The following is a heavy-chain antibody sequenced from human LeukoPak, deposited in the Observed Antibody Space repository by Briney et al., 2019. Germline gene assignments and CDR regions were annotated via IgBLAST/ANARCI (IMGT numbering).Heavy chain of an antibody. J-gene: IGHJ4*02. Sequence: GASVKVSCKASGYTFTGYYMHWVRQAPGQGLEWMGWINPNSGGTNYAQKFQGWVITPRATSITTAYMELSRRRSDETAVYYCARIPPVSSIWIEADYFGQGTLVTVSS. D-gene: IGHD6-13*01. CDR1: GYTFTGYY. CDR2: INPNSGGT. CDR3: ARIPPVSSIWIEADY. V-gene: IGHV1-2*04.